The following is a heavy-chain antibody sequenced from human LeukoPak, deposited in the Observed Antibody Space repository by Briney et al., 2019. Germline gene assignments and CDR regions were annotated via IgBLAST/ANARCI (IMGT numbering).Heavy chain of an antibody. Sequence: GGSLRLSCSASGFIFSTYTMYWVRQAPGKGLEFVSVINGDGRTTYYADSVKGRFTISRDNSKNTLYLQMNSLRAEDTAVYYCVGDQVDNVGWLAWGQGTRVTVSS. CDR3: VGDQVDNVGWLA. J-gene: IGHJ5*02. CDR1: GFIFSTYT. CDR2: INGDGRTT. V-gene: IGHV3-64D*06. D-gene: IGHD5-12*01.